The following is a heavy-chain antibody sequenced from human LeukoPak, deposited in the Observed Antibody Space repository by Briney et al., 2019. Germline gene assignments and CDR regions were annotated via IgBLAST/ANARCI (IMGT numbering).Heavy chain of an antibody. D-gene: IGHD3-16*01. CDR1: GFTFSSSA. CDR3: VKEASKTFGIYTADY. J-gene: IGHJ4*02. CDR2: IPASGPKT. Sequence: PGGSLSLSCAASGFTFSSSAMGWVRRAPQKGLEWVSAIPASGPKTYYTGSVRGRFTISRDNSKNTVYLQMQSLRAEDTAVYYCVKEASKTFGIYTADYWGKGTLVTVSS. V-gene: IGHV3-23*01.